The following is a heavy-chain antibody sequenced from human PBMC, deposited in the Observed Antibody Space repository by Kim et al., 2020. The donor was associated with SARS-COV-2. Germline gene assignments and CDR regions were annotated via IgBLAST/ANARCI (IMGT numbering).Heavy chain of an antibody. D-gene: IGHD3-10*01. Sequence: SETLSLTCTVSGGSISSSSYYWGWIRQPPGKGLEWIGSIYYSGSTYYNPSLKSRVTISVDTSKNQFSLKLSSVTAADTAVYYCARRGYYGSGSYSLDPWGQGTLVTVSS. CDR1: GGSISSSSYY. CDR2: IYYSGST. V-gene: IGHV4-39*01. CDR3: ARRGYYGSGSYSLDP. J-gene: IGHJ5*02.